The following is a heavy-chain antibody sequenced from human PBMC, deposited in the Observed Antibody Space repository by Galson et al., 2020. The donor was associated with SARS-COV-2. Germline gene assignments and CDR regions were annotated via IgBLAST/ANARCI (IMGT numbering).Heavy chain of an antibody. D-gene: IGHD3-10*01. Sequence: SETLSLTCSVSGGSVSSGNYYWRWIRQPPGKGLEWIGYISSSGSTHYNPSFKSRVTISVDTSKNEFSLKVASVTAADTAVYYCARDHLPAGLWYFDLWGRGTLVTVSS. V-gene: IGHV4-61*01. J-gene: IGHJ2*01. CDR2: ISSSGST. CDR1: GGSVSSGNYY. CDR3: ARDHLPAGLWYFDL.